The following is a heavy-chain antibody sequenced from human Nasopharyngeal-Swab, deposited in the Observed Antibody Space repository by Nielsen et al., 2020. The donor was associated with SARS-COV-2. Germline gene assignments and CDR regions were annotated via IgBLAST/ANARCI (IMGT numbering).Heavy chain of an antibody. V-gene: IGHV3-11*05. D-gene: IGHD3-10*01. CDR2: ISSSSSYT. J-gene: IGHJ4*02. CDR3: ARGSIRGIIISDFDY. CDR1: GFTFSDYY. Sequence: GESLKISCAASGFTFSDYYMSWIRQAPGKGLEWVSYISSSSSYTNYADSVKGRFTISRGNAKNSLYLQMNSLRADDTAVYYCARGSIRGIIISDFDYWGQGTLVTVSS.